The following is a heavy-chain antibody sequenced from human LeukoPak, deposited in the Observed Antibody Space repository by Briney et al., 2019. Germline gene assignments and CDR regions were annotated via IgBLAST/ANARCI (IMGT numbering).Heavy chain of an antibody. CDR1: GFTFDDYT. V-gene: IGHV3-43*01. CDR3: ARVGLELRSPHAFDI. J-gene: IGHJ3*02. Sequence: GGSLRLSCAASGFTFDDYTMHWVRQAPGKGLEWVSLIRWDGGSTYYADSVKGRFTISRDNSKNTLYLQMNSLRAEDTAVYYCARVGLELRSPHAFDIWGQGTMVTVSS. D-gene: IGHD3-3*01. CDR2: IRWDGGST.